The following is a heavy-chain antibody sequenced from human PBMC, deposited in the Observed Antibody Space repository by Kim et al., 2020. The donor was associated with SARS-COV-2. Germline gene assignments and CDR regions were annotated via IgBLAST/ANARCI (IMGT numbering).Heavy chain of an antibody. CDR3: TTLGLKYYGMDV. V-gene: IGHV3-15*01. J-gene: IGHJ6*02. Sequence: DYGAPVKGRFSISRDDSKNTLYLQMSSLKSEDTAMYYCTTLGLKYYGMDVWGQGTTVTVSS. D-gene: IGHD5-12*01.